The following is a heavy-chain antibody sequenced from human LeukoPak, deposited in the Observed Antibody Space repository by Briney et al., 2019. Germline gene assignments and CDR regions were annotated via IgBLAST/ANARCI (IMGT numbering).Heavy chain of an antibody. CDR3: ARGHTAVTRHFDF. CDR1: GFTFSSYT. D-gene: IGHD4-17*01. V-gene: IGHV3-21*01. J-gene: IGHJ4*02. Sequence: GGSLRLSCAASGFTFSSYTMNWVRQAPGKGLEWVSSISSSSSYIYYADSVKGRFTISRDDAKNLLYLDMNSLRAEDTAVYYCARGHTAVTRHFDFWGQGTLVTVSS. CDR2: ISSSSSYI.